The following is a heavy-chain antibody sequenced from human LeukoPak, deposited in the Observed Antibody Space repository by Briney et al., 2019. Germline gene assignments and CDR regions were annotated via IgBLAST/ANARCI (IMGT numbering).Heavy chain of an antibody. J-gene: IGHJ3*02. Sequence: SETLSLTCAVYGGSFSGYYWSWIRQPPGKGLEWIGEINHSGSTNYSPSLKSRVTISVDTSKNQFSLKLSSVTAADTAVYYCARDVGGYDYMRGDAFDIWGQGTMVTVSS. D-gene: IGHD5-12*01. V-gene: IGHV4-34*01. CDR2: INHSGST. CDR3: ARDVGGYDYMRGDAFDI. CDR1: GGSFSGYY.